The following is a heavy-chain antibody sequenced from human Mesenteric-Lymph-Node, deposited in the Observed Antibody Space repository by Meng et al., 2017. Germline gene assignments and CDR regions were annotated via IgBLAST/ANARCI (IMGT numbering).Heavy chain of an antibody. D-gene: IGHD6-19*01. CDR2: IYHSGGT. CDR3: AGGIAVPGGYWDY. CDR1: GGSTSSSNG. J-gene: IGHJ4*02. Sequence: QVQPQESGPRLWKPSGPRSLTCASSGGSTSSSNGWSWVRQPPGKGLEWIGEIYHSGGTTYNPSLKSRVTISVDKSKNQVSLKLSSVTAADTAMYYCAGGIAVPGGYWDYWGQETLVTVSS. V-gene: IGHV4-4*02.